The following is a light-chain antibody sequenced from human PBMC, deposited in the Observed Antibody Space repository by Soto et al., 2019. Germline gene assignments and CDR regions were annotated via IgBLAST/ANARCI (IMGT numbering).Light chain of an antibody. J-gene: IGKJ1*01. V-gene: IGKV1-5*01. CDR3: QRYNAFSPA. CDR1: QSLNNW. Sequence: DIQLTQSPSTLSASVGDRVSITCRASQSLNNWMDWLQQKPGKAPKLLIYDASTLQTGVPSRFSGSGSWTEFTLTFISLQPDDFATYYCQRYNAFSPAFGQGTRVEIK. CDR2: DAS.